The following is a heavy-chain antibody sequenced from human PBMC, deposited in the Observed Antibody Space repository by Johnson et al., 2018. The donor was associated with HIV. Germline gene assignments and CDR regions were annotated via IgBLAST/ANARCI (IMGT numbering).Heavy chain of an antibody. D-gene: IGHD1-26*01. CDR3: ARAWELLGSAFDI. CDR2: ISYDGSNK. Sequence: QVLLVESGGGVVQPGRSLRLSCAASGFTFSSYAMHWVRQAPGKGLEWVAVISYDGSNKYYADSVKGRFTISRDNSKNTLYLQMNSLRAEDTAVYYCARAWELLGSAFDIWGQGTMVTVSS. J-gene: IGHJ3*02. CDR1: GFTFSSYA. V-gene: IGHV3-30*04.